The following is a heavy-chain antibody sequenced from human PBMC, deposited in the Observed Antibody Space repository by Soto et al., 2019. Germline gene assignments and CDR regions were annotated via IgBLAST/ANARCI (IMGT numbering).Heavy chain of an antibody. Sequence: GEALKISCAASGFTFSSYAMSWVRQAPGKGLEWVSAISGSGGSTYYADSVKGRFNISRDNSKTTLYLQMNSLRAEATAVYYCAKVTDYEILTCYYPYYPYYCMDAWGQGTTVTVSS. D-gene: IGHD3-9*01. J-gene: IGHJ6*02. CDR3: AKVTDYEILTCYYPYYPYYCMDA. CDR2: ISGSGGST. V-gene: IGHV3-23*01. CDR1: GFTFSSYA.